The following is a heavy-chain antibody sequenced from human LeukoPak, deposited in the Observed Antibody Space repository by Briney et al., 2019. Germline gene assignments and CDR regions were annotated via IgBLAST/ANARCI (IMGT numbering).Heavy chain of an antibody. CDR2: ISWHSDSI. V-gene: IGHV3-9*01. J-gene: IGHJ4*02. CDR1: GFTFDDYA. Sequence: GRSLRLSCAASGFTFDDYAMHWVRQVPGKGLEWVSGISWHSDSIGYADSVKGRFTISRDNAKNSLYLQMNSLRAEDTALYYCAKADITMVRGPIVSWGQGTLVTVSS. D-gene: IGHD3-10*01. CDR3: AKADITMVRGPIVS.